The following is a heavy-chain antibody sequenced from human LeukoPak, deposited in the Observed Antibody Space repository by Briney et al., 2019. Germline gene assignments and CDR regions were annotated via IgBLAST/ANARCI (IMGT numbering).Heavy chain of an antibody. D-gene: IGHD3-10*01. Sequence: GGSLRLSCAASGFTFNNYLMSWVRQAPGKGLEWVSVLFTGGGRTLYADSVKGRFTISGDTSRTTLYLQMNGLRAEDTAVYYCAKECDYSPGHKFDLWGQGTLVTVTS. CDR3: AKECDYSPGHKFDL. V-gene: IGHV3-23*01. CDR1: GFTFNNYL. CDR2: LFTGGGRT. J-gene: IGHJ4*02.